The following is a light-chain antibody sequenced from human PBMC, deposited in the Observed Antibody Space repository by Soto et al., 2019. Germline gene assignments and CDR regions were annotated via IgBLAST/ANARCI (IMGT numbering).Light chain of an antibody. Sequence: EIVLTQSPATLSLSPGEGATLSCRASQSVSSCYLAWHQQKRGQAPRLLIYGAYSRATGTPDTFSGSGSGTDFTLTISRLEPEDFEVYYCQHYSSSLWTFGQGTKVEIK. CDR2: GAY. CDR1: QSVSSCY. V-gene: IGKV3-20*01. CDR3: QHYSSSLWT. J-gene: IGKJ1*01.